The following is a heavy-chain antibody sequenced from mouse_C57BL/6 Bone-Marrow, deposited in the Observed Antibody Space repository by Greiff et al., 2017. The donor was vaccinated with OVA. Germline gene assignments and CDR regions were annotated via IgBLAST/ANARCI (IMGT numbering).Heavy chain of an antibody. CDR3: AREGAYYSNYGDY. V-gene: IGHV5-4*01. CDR2: ISDGGSYT. D-gene: IGHD2-5*01. CDR1: GFTFSSYA. J-gene: IGHJ4*01. Sequence: EVQRVESGGGLVKPGGSLKLSCAASGFTFSSYAMSWVRQTPEKRLEWVATISDGGSYTYYPDNVKGRFTISRDNAKNNLYLQMSHLKSEDTAMYYCAREGAYYSNYGDYWGQGTSVTVSS.